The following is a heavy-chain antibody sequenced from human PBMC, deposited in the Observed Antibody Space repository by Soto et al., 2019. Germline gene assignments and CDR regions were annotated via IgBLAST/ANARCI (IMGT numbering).Heavy chain of an antibody. D-gene: IGHD1-26*01. CDR3: ARNRVVGATTSWFDP. CDR1: GGSFRSYH. CDR2: INHPTTT. Sequence: SETLSLTCAVYGGSFRSYHCSWMRQTPGKGLEWIGEINHPTTTNYNPSLKSRVIISLDTPKNQFSLKLSSVTAADTAVYYCARNRVVGATTSWFDPWGQGTLVTVSS. J-gene: IGHJ5*02. V-gene: IGHV4-34*01.